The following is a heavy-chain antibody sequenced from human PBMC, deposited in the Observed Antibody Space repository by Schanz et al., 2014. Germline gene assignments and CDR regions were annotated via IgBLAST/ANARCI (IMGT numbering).Heavy chain of an antibody. J-gene: IGHJ4*02. CDR3: VRDSFFAFDY. Sequence: EVQLLESGGGLVQPGGSLRLSCAASGFSFGNYGMSWVRQAPGKGLEWVSGFDAHDGRAYYADSAKGRFTMSRDNAKNSVFLQMNSLRAEDTAVYYCVRDSFFAFDYWGQGTLVTVSS. CDR2: FDAHDGRA. V-gene: IGHV3-23*01. D-gene: IGHD3-3*01. CDR1: GFSFGNYG.